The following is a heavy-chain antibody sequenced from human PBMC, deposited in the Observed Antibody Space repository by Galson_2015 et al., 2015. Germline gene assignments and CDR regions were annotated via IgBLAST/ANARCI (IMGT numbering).Heavy chain of an antibody. CDR3: ARHRGGYSYGYHFDN. CDR1: GYSFTSYW. D-gene: IGHD5-18*01. CDR2: IYPGDSDT. V-gene: IGHV5-51*01. Sequence: QSGAEVKKPGESLKISCEGSGYSFTSYWIGWVRQMPGKGLEWMGIIYPGDSDTRYSPSFQGQVTISADKSTSTAYLQWSNLKASDSAMYYCARHRGGYSYGYHFDNWGQGTLVTVSS. J-gene: IGHJ4*02.